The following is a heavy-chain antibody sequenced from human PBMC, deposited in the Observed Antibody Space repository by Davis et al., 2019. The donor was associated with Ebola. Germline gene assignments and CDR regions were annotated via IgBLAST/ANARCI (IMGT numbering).Heavy chain of an antibody. Sequence: ASVKVSCKASGYTFTGYYMHWVRQPPGQGLEWVGWINPNSGGTNYAQKFQGRVTMTRDTSISTAYMELSRLRSDDTAVYYCARVRRIVGAPGADKYNWFDPWGQGTLVTVSS. CDR2: INPNSGGT. D-gene: IGHD1-26*01. CDR1: GYTFTGYY. CDR3: ARVRRIVGAPGADKYNWFDP. J-gene: IGHJ5*02. V-gene: IGHV1-2*02.